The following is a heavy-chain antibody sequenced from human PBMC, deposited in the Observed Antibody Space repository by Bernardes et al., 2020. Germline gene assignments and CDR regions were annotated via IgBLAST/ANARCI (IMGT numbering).Heavy chain of an antibody. J-gene: IGHJ6*03. CDR1: GYTFTTYG. Sequence: VKVDCKASGYTFTTYGISWVRQAPGLGLEWMGWISAKNGNTKYAQKFQGRVTMTTDTSTSTGYMEVRSLRSDDTAVYYCARDRDYDFWSGSGRGYYMDVWGKGTTVTVS. V-gene: IGHV1-18*01. D-gene: IGHD3-3*01. CDR2: ISAKNGNT. CDR3: ARDRDYDFWSGSGRGYYMDV.